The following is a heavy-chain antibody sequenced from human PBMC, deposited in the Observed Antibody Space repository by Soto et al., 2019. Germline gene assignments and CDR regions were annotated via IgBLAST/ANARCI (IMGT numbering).Heavy chain of an antibody. V-gene: IGHV1-18*04. CDR1: GYTFTSYG. CDR2: ISAYNGNK. Sequence: QVQLVQSGAEVKKPGASVKVSCKASGYTFTSYGISWVRQAPGQGLEWMGWISAYNGNKNYAQKLKGRVTMTTDTSTSTAYMELRSLRSDDTAVYYCARYCSSTSCYSYGMDVWGQGTTVTVFS. D-gene: IGHD2-2*02. CDR3: ARYCSSTSCYSYGMDV. J-gene: IGHJ6*02.